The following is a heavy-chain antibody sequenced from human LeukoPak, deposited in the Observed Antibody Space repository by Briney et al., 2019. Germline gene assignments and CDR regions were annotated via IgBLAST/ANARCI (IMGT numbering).Heavy chain of an antibody. CDR1: GFTFSTYD. CDR3: AKGYSYGFDY. J-gene: IGHJ4*02. D-gene: IGHD5-18*01. V-gene: IGHV3-23*01. Sequence: GGTLRLSCAASGFTFSTYDMSWVRQAPGKGLEWVSAISGSGGSTFYADSVKGRFTISRDNSKNTLYLQMNSLRAEDTAVYYCAKGYSYGFDYWGQGTLVTVSS. CDR2: ISGSGGST.